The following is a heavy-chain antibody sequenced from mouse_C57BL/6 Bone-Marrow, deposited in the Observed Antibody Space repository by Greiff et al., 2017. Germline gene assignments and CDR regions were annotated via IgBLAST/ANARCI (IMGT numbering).Heavy chain of an antibody. CDR3: ARDYGNLYYFDY. CDR2: INPGSGGT. V-gene: IGHV1-54*01. J-gene: IGHJ2*01. Sequence: VQLQESGAELVRPGPSVKVSCKASGYAFTNYLIEWVKQRPGQGLEWIGVINPGSGGTNYNEKFKGKATLTADKSSSTAYMQLSSLTSEDSAVYFCARDYGNLYYFDYWGQGTTLTVSS. CDR1: GYAFTNYL. D-gene: IGHD2-1*01.